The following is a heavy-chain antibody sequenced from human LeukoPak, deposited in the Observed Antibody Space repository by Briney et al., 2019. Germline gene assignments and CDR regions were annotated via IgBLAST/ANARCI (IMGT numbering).Heavy chain of an antibody. D-gene: IGHD2-21*02. CDR3: ATPTQLAYCGGDCYPDLGY. Sequence: ASVKVSCKVSGYSVTEVAIHWVRQAPGKGPEWMGGFDREYGETVFAQKFQGRVTLTEDTSADTAYMELSRLRSDDTAVYYCATPTQLAYCGGDCYPDLGYWGQGTLVTVSS. J-gene: IGHJ4*02. V-gene: IGHV1-24*01. CDR1: GYSVTEVA. CDR2: FDREYGET.